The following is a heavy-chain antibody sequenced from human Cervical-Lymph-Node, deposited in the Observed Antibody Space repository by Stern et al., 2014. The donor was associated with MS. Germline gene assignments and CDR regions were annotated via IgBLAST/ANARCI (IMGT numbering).Heavy chain of an antibody. Sequence: QVQLQESGPGLVKPSETLSLTCNVSGGSISGYYWTWIRQSPGRGLEWLGSVFFSVTTKYTPSLKSRVAISVDTFKNQFSLKLKSVTAADTAVYYCARDASSHYYDSGSSFDYWGQGTLVTVSS. CDR2: VFFSVTT. V-gene: IGHV4-59*13. CDR3: ARDASSHYYDSGSSFDY. D-gene: IGHD3-10*01. J-gene: IGHJ4*02. CDR1: GGSISGYY.